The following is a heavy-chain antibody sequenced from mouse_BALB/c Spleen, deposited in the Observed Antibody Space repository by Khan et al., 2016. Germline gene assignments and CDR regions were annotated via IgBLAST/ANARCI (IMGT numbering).Heavy chain of an antibody. CDR2: INPDSSTI. CDR1: GFDFSRYW. J-gene: IGHJ2*01. V-gene: IGHV4-1*02. Sequence: EVKLLESGGGLVQPGGSLKLSCAASGFDFSRYWMSWVRQAPGKGLEWIGEINPDSSTINYTPSLKDKFIISRDNANNTLYLQMSKVRSEDTDLYYCTRLYYRGTSDYGGQGTTLTVSS. CDR3: TRLYYRGTSDY. D-gene: IGHD1-1*01.